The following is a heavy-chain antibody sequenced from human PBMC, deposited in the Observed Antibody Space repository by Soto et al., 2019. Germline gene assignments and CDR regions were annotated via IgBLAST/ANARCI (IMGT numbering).Heavy chain of an antibody. CDR3: ASYAKGYCSGGSCYGRNYFDY. CDR1: GGSVSSGSYY. J-gene: IGHJ4*02. V-gene: IGHV4-61*01. CDR2: IYYSGST. D-gene: IGHD2-15*01. Sequence: QVQLQESGPGLVKPSETLSLTCTVSGGSVSSGSYYWSWIRQPPGKGLEWIGYIYYSGSTNYNPSLKSRVTISVDTSKNQFSLKLSSVTAADTAVYYCASYAKGYCSGGSCYGRNYFDYWRQGTLVTVSS.